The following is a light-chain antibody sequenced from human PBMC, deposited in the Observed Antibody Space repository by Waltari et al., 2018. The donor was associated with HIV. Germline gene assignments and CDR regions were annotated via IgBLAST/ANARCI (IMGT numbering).Light chain of an antibody. CDR1: TPTIGTNT. CDR3: AAWDVSLSGLWV. J-gene: IGLJ3*02. V-gene: IGLV1-44*01. Sequence: QPVMTQPPSASATPGPPVTIPCSGSTPTIGTNTENWYQQLPGTAPKLLIYHNHQRPSGVPDRFSGSKSGTSASLAISGLQSEDEAAYYCAAWDVSLSGLWVFGGGTKLTVL. CDR2: HNH.